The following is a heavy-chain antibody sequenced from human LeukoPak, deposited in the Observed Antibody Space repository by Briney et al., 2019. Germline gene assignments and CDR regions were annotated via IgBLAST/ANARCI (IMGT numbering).Heavy chain of an antibody. V-gene: IGHV3-11*05. CDR1: GFTFSDYY. CDR3: ARVAVAART. Sequence: GGSLRLSCAASGFTFSDYYMSWIRQAPGKGLEWVSYISNISSYTNYADSVKGLFTISRDNAKNSLYLQMNSLRAEDTAVYYCARVAVAARTWGQGTLVTVSS. J-gene: IGHJ5*02. D-gene: IGHD6-13*01. CDR2: ISNISSYT.